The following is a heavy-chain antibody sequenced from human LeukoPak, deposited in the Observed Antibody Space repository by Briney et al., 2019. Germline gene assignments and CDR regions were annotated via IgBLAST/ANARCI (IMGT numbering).Heavy chain of an antibody. Sequence: GGSLRLSCAASAFSLNAYNMNWVRQAPGKGLEWVSSISYTGTYIYYADSVKGRFTISRDNAQNSLYLQMNSLRAEDTAIYYCVRDRGTYRPIDSWGQGTLVTVSS. J-gene: IGHJ4*02. CDR1: AFSLNAYN. V-gene: IGHV3-21*04. CDR2: ISYTGTYI. CDR3: VRDRGTYRPIDS. D-gene: IGHD1-26*01.